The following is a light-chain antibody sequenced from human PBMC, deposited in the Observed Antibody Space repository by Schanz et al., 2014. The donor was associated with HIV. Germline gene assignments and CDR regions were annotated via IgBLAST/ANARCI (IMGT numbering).Light chain of an antibody. CDR3: QQYGSS. Sequence: EIVMTQFPATVSVFPGERATLSCRASQSVSSSYLAWYQQKPGQAPRLLIYGTSSRATGIPDRFSGSGSGTDFTLTISRLEPEDFAVYYCQQYGSSFGPGTKVEIK. CDR2: GTS. V-gene: IGKV3-20*01. J-gene: IGKJ3*01. CDR1: QSVSSSY.